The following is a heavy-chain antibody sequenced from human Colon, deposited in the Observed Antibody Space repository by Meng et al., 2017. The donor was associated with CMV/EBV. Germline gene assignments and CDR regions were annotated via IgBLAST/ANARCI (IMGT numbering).Heavy chain of an antibody. Sequence: GGSLRLSCAASGFTFSSYSMNWARQAPGKGLEWVSYISSSGSTIYYADSVKGRFTISRDNAKNSLYLQMNSLRAEDTAVYYCARDRRIAAVQRAFDYWGQGTLVTVSS. J-gene: IGHJ4*02. V-gene: IGHV3-48*04. CDR2: ISSSGSTI. D-gene: IGHD6-13*01. CDR3: ARDRRIAAVQRAFDY. CDR1: GFTFSSYS.